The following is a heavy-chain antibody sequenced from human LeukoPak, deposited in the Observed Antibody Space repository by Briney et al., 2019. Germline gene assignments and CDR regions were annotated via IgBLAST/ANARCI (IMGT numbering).Heavy chain of an antibody. V-gene: IGHV4-39*01. CDR2: IYYSGST. CDR3: ARQAYLRLYYYYGMDV. CDR1: GGSISSSSYY. J-gene: IGHJ6*02. D-gene: IGHD6-25*01. Sequence: SETLSLTCTVSGGSISSSSYYWGWLRQPPGKGLEWIGSIYYSGSTYYNPSLKRRVTISVDTSKHQFSLKLSSVTAADTAVYYCARQAYLRLYYYYGMDVWGQGTTVTVSS.